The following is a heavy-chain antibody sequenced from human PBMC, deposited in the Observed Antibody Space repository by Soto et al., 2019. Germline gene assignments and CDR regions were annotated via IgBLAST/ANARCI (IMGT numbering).Heavy chain of an antibody. D-gene: IGHD3-22*01. CDR3: ARDSSGYLGKIDY. Sequence: ASVKVSCKASGYTFTSYYMQWVRQAPGQGLEWMGIINPSGGSPSYAQKFQGRVTMTRDTSTSTVYMELSSLRSEDTAVYYCARDSSGYLGKIDYWGQGTLVTVSS. V-gene: IGHV1-46*01. CDR1: GYTFTSYY. J-gene: IGHJ4*02. CDR2: INPSGGSP.